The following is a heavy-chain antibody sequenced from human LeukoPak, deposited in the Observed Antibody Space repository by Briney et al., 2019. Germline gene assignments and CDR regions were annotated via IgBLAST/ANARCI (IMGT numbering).Heavy chain of an antibody. J-gene: IGHJ6*02. CDR2: ISSSSSTI. CDR1: GFTFSSYA. CDR3: ATNTPPYYDFWSGYYTVDYYYGMDV. D-gene: IGHD3-3*01. V-gene: IGHV3-48*01. Sequence: PGGSLRLSCAASGFTFSSYAMSWVRQAPGKGLEWVSYISSSSSTIYYADSVKGRFTISRDNAKNSLYLQMNSLRAEDTAVYYCATNTPPYYDFWSGYYTVDYYYGMDVWGQGTTVTVSS.